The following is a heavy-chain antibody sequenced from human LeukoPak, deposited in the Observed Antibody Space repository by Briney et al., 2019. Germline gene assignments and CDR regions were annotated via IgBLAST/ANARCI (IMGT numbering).Heavy chain of an antibody. CDR3: ARGLVGRIAAAGTFRFDP. D-gene: IGHD6-13*01. CDR2: MNPNSGNT. CDR1: GYTFTSYD. J-gene: IGHJ5*02. V-gene: IGHV1-8*01. Sequence: GASVKVSCKASGYTFTSYDINWVRQPTGQGLEWMGWMNPNSGNTGYAQKFQGRVTMTRNTSISTAYMELSSLRSEDTAVYYCARGLVGRIAAAGTFRFDPWGQGTLVTVSS.